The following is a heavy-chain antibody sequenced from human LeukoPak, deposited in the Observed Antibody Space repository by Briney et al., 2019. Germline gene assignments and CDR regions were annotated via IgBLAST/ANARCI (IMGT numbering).Heavy chain of an antibody. Sequence: SGGSLRLSCAASGFPFSSYSMNWVRQAPGKGLEWVSYISSLSSNIYYADSVTGRFTISRDNAKNSLYLQMSSLRDEDTAVYYCTREFRFASDCWGQGTLVTVS. D-gene: IGHD3-3*01. V-gene: IGHV3-48*02. J-gene: IGHJ4*02. CDR1: GFPFSSYS. CDR3: TREFRFASDC. CDR2: ISSLSSNI.